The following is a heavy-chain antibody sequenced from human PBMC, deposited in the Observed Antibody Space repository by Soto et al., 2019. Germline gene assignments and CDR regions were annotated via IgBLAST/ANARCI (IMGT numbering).Heavy chain of an antibody. CDR2: IYYSGST. V-gene: IGHV4-59*08. J-gene: IGHJ6*02. Sequence: PSETLYLTCTVSGGSISNYYWSWIRQPPGKGLEWIGYIYYSGSTNYNPSLKSRVTISVDTSKNQFSLKLSSVTAADTAVYYCAKHPVGGAIGYGRDVGGQGTRATVSS. CDR3: AKHPVGGAIGYGRDV. D-gene: IGHD3-10*01. CDR1: GGSISNYY.